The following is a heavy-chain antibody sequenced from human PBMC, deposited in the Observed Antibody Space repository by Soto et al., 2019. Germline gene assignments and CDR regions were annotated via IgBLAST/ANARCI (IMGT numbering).Heavy chain of an antibody. CDR2: IYYSGST. D-gene: IGHD6-6*01. J-gene: IGHJ5*02. CDR3: ARDSGTAARSWFDP. V-gene: IGHV4-59*01. Sequence: NPSETLSLTCTVSGGSISSYYWSWIRQPPGKGLEWIGYIYYSGSTNYNPSLKSRVTISVDTSKNQFSLKLSSVTAADTAVYYCARDSGTAARSWFDPWGQGTLVTVSS. CDR1: GGSISSYY.